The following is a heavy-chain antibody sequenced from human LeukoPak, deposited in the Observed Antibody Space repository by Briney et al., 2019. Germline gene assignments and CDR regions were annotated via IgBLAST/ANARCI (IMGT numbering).Heavy chain of an antibody. J-gene: IGHJ4*02. V-gene: IGHV4-59*01. D-gene: IGHD6-6*01. CDR2: IYYSGST. CDR3: ARGGHAPSIATRLGY. CDR1: GGSFSGYY. Sequence: SETLSLTCAVYGGSFSGYYWSWIRQPPGKGLEWIGYIYYSGSTNYNPSLKSRVTISVDTSKNQFSLKLSSVTAADTAVYYCARGGHAPSIATRLGYWGQGTLVTVSS.